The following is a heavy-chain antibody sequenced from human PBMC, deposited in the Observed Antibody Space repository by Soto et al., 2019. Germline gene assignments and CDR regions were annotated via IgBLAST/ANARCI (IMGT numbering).Heavy chain of an antibody. CDR1: GYTFTSYD. CDR3: ARGGAYDFWSGYYSNWFDP. Sequence: GASVKVSCKASGYTFTSYDINWVRPATGQGLEWMGWMNPNSGNTGYAQKFQGRVTMTRNTSISTAYMELSSLRSEDTAVYYCARGGAYDFWSGYYSNWFDPWGQGTLVTVSS. J-gene: IGHJ5*02. V-gene: IGHV1-8*01. D-gene: IGHD3-3*01. CDR2: MNPNSGNT.